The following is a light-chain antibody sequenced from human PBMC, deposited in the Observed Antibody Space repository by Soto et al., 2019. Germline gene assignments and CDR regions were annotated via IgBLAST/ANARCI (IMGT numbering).Light chain of an antibody. CDR2: AAS. CDR1: QAIGVW. CDR3: QQANSLPFT. V-gene: IGKV1-12*01. Sequence: DIQMTQFPSSVSASVGDRVTITCRASQAIGVWLAWYQQKPGKAPDLLIYAASHLHSGVPSRFSGSGSGTDFTLTISSLQPEDFATYFCQQANSLPFTFGPGTKVDIK. J-gene: IGKJ3*01.